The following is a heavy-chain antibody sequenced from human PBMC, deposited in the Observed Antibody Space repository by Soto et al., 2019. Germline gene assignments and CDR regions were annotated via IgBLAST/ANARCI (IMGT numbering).Heavy chain of an antibody. Sequence: ASVQVSCKASGYIFVNYGIAWVRQAPGQGLEWMGWISPYTGNTNSAKKLQGRVTMTTDTSTSTAYMELRSLRSDDTAVYYCARDSGGSNDYWGQGTLVTVSS. D-gene: IGHD1-26*01. J-gene: IGHJ4*02. CDR2: ISPYTGNT. V-gene: IGHV1-18*01. CDR1: GYIFVNYG. CDR3: ARDSGGSNDY.